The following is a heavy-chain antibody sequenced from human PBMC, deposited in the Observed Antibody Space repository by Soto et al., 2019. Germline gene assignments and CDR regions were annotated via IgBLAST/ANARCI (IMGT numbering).Heavy chain of an antibody. CDR1: GYTFSSYY. V-gene: IGHV1-46*01. Sequence: QVQLVQSGTEVTKPGASVKVSCKAYGYTFSSYYIPWVRQAHGQGLEWMGIIKPSGGITNYAQKFQCRVTMTSDTSTRTDYIELSRLRSEDTAVYYCARGVPRQPVIYGMDVWGQGTTVTVSS. J-gene: IGHJ6*02. D-gene: IGHD6-6*01. CDR3: ARGVPRQPVIYGMDV. CDR2: IKPSGGIT.